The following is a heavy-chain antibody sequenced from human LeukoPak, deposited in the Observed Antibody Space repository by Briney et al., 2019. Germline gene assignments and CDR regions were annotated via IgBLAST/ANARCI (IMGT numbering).Heavy chain of an antibody. CDR1: GYTFTSYG. CDR2: ISTHNGNT. V-gene: IGHV1-18*01. Sequence: ASVTVSCKASGYTFTSYGILWVRQAPGQGLEWMGWISTHNGNTNYAQKIQGRVTMTTDTSTSTAYMELRSLRSDDTAVYYCARDLPYSSSWESIDYWGQGTLVTVSS. D-gene: IGHD6-13*01. CDR3: ARDLPYSSSWESIDY. J-gene: IGHJ4*02.